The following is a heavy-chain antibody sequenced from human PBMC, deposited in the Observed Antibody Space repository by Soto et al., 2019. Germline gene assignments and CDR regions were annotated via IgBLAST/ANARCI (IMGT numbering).Heavy chain of an antibody. CDR2: IYYSGST. CDR3: AREKGITMVRGAFDY. J-gene: IGHJ4*02. CDR1: GGSISSGGYY. D-gene: IGHD3-10*01. Sequence: QVQLQESGPGLVKPSQTLSLTCTVSGGSISSGGYYWSWIRQHPGKGLEWIGYIYYSGSTYYNPSLKCRVTLSVDTSKNQCSLKLSSVTAADTAVYYCAREKGITMVRGAFDYWGQGTLVTVSS. V-gene: IGHV4-31*03.